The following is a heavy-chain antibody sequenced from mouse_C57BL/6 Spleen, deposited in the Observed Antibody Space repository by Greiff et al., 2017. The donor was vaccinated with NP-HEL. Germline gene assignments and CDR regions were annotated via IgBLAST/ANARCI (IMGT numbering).Heavy chain of an antibody. J-gene: IGHJ4*01. CDR2: IDPETGGT. CDR1: GYTFTDYE. D-gene: IGHD4-1*01. CDR3: TRWVGLYPYAMDY. V-gene: IGHV1-15*01. Sequence: VKLMESGAELVRPGASVTLSCKASGYTFTDYEMHWVKQTPVHGLEWIGAIDPETGGTAYNQKFKGKAILTADKSSSTAYMELRSLTSEDSAVYYCTRWVGLYPYAMDYWGQGTSVTVSS.